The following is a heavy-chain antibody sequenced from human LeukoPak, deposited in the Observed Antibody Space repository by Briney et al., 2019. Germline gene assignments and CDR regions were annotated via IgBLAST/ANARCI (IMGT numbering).Heavy chain of an antibody. CDR2: IIPILGMA. V-gene: IGHV1-69*02. D-gene: IGHD2-15*01. J-gene: IGHJ4*02. CDR1: GGTFSSYT. CDR3: ARHPGGILYYFDY. Sequence: SVKVSCKASGGTFSSYTITWVRQAPGQGLEWMGRIIPILGMANYAQKFQGRVTITTDESTSTAYMELSSLRSEDTAVYYCARHPGGILYYFDYWGQGTLVTVSS.